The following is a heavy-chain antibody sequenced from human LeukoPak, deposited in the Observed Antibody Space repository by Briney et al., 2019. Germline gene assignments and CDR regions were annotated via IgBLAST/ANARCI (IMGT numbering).Heavy chain of an antibody. CDR2: IYYSGST. D-gene: IGHD5-12*01. J-gene: IGHJ6*02. V-gene: IGHV4-59*01. Sequence: SETLSLTCTVSGGSISSYYWSWIRQPPGKGLEWIGYIYYSGSTNYNPSLKSRVTISVDTSKNQFSLKLSSVTAADTAVYYCARDKGGFAGMDVWGQGTTVTVSS. CDR3: ARDKGGFAGMDV. CDR1: GGSISSYY.